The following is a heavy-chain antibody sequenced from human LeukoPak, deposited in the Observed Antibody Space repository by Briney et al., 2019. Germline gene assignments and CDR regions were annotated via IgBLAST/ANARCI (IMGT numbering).Heavy chain of an antibody. CDR3: ARALAAAGTWYFDL. J-gene: IGHJ2*01. D-gene: IGHD6-13*01. Sequence: GGSLRLSCAPSGFTFSSYDMHWVRHATGKGLEWVSAIGTAGDTYYPGPVKGRFTISRENAKNSLYLQMNSLRAGDTAVYYCARALAAAGTWYFDLWGRGTLVTVSS. CDR2: IGTAGDT. V-gene: IGHV3-13*01. CDR1: GFTFSSYD.